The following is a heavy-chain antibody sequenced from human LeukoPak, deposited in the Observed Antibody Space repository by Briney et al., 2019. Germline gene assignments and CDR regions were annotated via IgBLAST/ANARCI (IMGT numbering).Heavy chain of an antibody. Sequence: GGSLRLSCAASGFTFSSYGMHWVRQAPGKGLEWVAAISYDGSNKYYADSVKGRFTISRDNSKNTLYLQMNSLRAEDTAVYYCARSFGYGVDAFDIWGQGTMVTVSS. CDR2: ISYDGSNK. CDR3: ARSFGYGVDAFDI. D-gene: IGHD5-18*01. V-gene: IGHV3-30*03. J-gene: IGHJ3*02. CDR1: GFTFSSYG.